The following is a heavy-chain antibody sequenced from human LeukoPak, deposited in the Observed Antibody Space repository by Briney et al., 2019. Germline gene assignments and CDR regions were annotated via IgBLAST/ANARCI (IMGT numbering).Heavy chain of an antibody. V-gene: IGHV4-30-2*01. CDR1: GSTFSSYA. D-gene: IGHD3-10*01. J-gene: IGHJ4*02. CDR2: IYHSGST. CDR3: ARGITMVRGLKPYFDY. Sequence: LRLSCAASGSTFSSYAMSWVRQAPGKGLEWIGYIYHSGSTYYNPSLTSRVTISVDRSKNQFSLKLSSVTAADTAVYYCARGITMVRGLKPYFDYWGQGTLVTVSS.